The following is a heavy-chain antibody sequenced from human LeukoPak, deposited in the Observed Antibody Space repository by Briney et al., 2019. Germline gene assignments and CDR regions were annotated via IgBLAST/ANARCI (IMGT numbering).Heavy chain of an antibody. J-gene: IGHJ4*02. CDR1: GYSISSGYY. CDR3: ARDGEAPGIYFDY. V-gene: IGHV3-7*01. Sequence: ETLSLTCTVSGYSISSGYYWGWVRQAPGKGLEWVANIKQDGSEKYYVDSVKGRFTISRDNARNSVYLQMNGLRADDTAVYYCARDGEAPGIYFDYWGQGIQVTVSS. D-gene: IGHD6-13*01. CDR2: IKQDGSEK.